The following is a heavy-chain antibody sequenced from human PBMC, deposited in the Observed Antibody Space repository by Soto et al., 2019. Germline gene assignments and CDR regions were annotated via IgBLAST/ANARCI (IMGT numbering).Heavy chain of an antibody. CDR1: GYTCTSYG. D-gene: IGHD3-3*01. CDR3: ERYGYYDLWSGNPPYYYDYYMDV. Sequence: QVQLVQSGAEVKKPGSSVKVSCKASGYTCTSYGISWVRQAPGQGLEWMGWISAYNGNTNNAQKRQGRVTMTTDTSTRTAYMELRSLRSDDTAVYYCERYGYYDLWSGNPPYYYDYYMDVWGKGTTVTVSS. CDR2: ISAYNGNT. J-gene: IGHJ6*03. V-gene: IGHV1-18*01.